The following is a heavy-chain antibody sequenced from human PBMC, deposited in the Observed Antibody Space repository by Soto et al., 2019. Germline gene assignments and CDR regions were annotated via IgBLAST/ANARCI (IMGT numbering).Heavy chain of an antibody. CDR1: GYTFTGYY. V-gene: IGHV1-2*02. J-gene: IGHJ6*02. D-gene: IGHD3-10*01. CDR3: ARDLVVRGDYYYYYGMDV. CDR2: INPNSGGT. Sequence: ASVKVSCKASGYTFTGYYMHWVRQAPGQGLEWMGWINPNSGGTNYAQKFQGRVTMTRDTSISTAYMEPSRLRSDDTAVYYCARDLVVRGDYYYYYGMDVWGQGTTVTVSS.